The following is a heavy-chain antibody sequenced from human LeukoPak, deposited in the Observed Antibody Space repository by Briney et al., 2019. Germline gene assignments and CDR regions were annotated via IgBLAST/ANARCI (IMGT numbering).Heavy chain of an antibody. CDR3: AKRSTPRGGAIDY. D-gene: IGHD1-26*01. CDR2: IWHDGSNK. CDR1: GFTFNSYG. Sequence: GGSLRLSCAASGFTFNSYGMHWVRQAPGKGLEWVAVIWHDGSNKYYADSVKGRFTISRDNSKNTLYLQMNSLRVEDTAVYYCAKRSTPRGGAIDYWGQGTLVTVSS. J-gene: IGHJ4*02. V-gene: IGHV3-33*06.